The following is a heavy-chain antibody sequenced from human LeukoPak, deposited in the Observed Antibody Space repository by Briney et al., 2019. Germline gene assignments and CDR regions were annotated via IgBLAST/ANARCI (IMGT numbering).Heavy chain of an antibody. J-gene: IGHJ4*02. D-gene: IGHD3-10*01. V-gene: IGHV1-46*01. Sequence: ASVKVSCKASGYTFTSYYIHWVRQAPGQGLEWMGVINPSGGSTNYAQKFQGRVTMTGGTSTSTVYVELSSLRSEDTVVYFCARSKHLSGSYDFWGQGTLVTVSS. CDR3: ARSKHLSGSYDF. CDR2: INPSGGST. CDR1: GYTFTSYY.